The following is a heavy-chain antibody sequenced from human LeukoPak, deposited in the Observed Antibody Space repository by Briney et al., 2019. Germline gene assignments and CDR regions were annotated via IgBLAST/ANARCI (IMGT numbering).Heavy chain of an antibody. Sequence: PGGSLRLSCAASGFIFDDYGMGWVRQAPGKGLEWVSGINWNGGSTGYADSVKGRFTISRDNAKNSLYLQMNSLRAEDTALYYCARCLRLGYYYYYYMDVWGKGTTVTVSS. V-gene: IGHV3-20*04. J-gene: IGHJ6*03. CDR1: GFIFDDYG. CDR3: ARCLRLGYYYYYYMDV. D-gene: IGHD3-10*01. CDR2: INWNGGST.